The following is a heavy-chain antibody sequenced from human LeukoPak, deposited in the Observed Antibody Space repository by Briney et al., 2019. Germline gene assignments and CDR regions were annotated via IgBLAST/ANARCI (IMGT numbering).Heavy chain of an antibody. Sequence: ASVKVSCKASGYTFTSYGISWVRQAPGQGLEWMGWISAYNGNTNYAQKLQGRVTMTTDTSTSTAYMELRSLRSDDTAVYYCARGAGIAAVGDYYYYMDVWGKGTTVTVSS. CDR3: ARGAGIAAVGDYYYYMDV. J-gene: IGHJ6*03. V-gene: IGHV1-18*01. CDR1: GYTFTSYG. D-gene: IGHD6-13*01. CDR2: ISAYNGNT.